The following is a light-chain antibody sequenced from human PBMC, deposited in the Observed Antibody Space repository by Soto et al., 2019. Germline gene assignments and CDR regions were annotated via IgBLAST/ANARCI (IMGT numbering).Light chain of an antibody. Sequence: EIVLTQSPATLSLSPGERATLSCRASQSVSSYLAWYQQKPGQAPRRLIYGTSNRATGIPARFSGSGSGTDFTLTISGPQPEDVAVYYCQPRSNWPGTLGQGTKVEIK. J-gene: IGKJ1*01. CDR3: QPRSNWPGT. CDR2: GTS. CDR1: QSVSSY. V-gene: IGKV3-11*01.